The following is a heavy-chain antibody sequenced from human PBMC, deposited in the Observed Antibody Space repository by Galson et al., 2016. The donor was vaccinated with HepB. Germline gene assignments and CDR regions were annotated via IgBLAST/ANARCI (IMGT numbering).Heavy chain of an antibody. V-gene: IGHV3-7*03. CDR3: AREKSYDYYDSSGYHYETDYYYGMDV. J-gene: IGHJ6*02. Sequence: SLRLSCAASGFSFSAYWMTWVRQAPGKGLEWVANIKQDGGETYYVDSVKGRFTISRENAKNFLHLQMNSLRVEDTAVYDCAREKSYDYYDSSGYHYETDYYYGMDVWGQGTTVTVS. CDR2: IKQDGGET. D-gene: IGHD3-22*01. CDR1: GFSFSAYW.